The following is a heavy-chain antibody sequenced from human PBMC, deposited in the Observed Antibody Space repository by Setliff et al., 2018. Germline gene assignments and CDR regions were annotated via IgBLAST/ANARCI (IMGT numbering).Heavy chain of an antibody. CDR3: AREGPESDSSGYMDV. CDR2: MNQSGRI. CDR1: GESFSNNY. J-gene: IGHJ6*01. V-gene: IGHV4-34*01. Sequence: SETLSLTCSVSGESFSNNYWTWIRQPPGKGLERIGDMNQSGRINFNPSLTSRVTISADPSKHQFSLKVTSVTAADTAVYYCAREGPESDSSGYMDVWGQGNTVTVSS. D-gene: IGHD3-22*01.